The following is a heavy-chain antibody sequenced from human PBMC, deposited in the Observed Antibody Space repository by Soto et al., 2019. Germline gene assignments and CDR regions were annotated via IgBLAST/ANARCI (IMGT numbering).Heavy chain of an antibody. J-gene: IGHJ3*02. D-gene: IGHD5-18*01. CDR3: ARDGDGYSNAFDI. CDR1: GDTVSTSE. V-gene: IGHV1-46*01. CDR2: IDPSGGST. Sequence: ASAKVSCKASGDTVSTSEMAGVRQAPGQGLEWMGIIDPSGGSTSYAQKFQGRVTMTRDTSTSTVYMEVSSLRSEDTAVYYCARDGDGYSNAFDIWGQGTMVT.